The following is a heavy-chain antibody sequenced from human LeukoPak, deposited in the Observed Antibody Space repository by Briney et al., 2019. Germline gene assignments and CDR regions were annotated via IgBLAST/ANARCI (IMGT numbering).Heavy chain of an antibody. D-gene: IGHD1-26*01. CDR1: GFTFSSYA. CDR2: ISGSGGST. V-gene: IGHV3-23*01. Sequence: GGSLRLSCAASGFTFSSYAMSWVRQAPGKGLEWVSAISGSGGSTYYADSVKGRFTISRDNSKNTLYLQMNSLRAEDTAVYYCATDPSEPIQWGVDYWGQGTLVTVSS. CDR3: ATDPSEPIQWGVDY. J-gene: IGHJ4*02.